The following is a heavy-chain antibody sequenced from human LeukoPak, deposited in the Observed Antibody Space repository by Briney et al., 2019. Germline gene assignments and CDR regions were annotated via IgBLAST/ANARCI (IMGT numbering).Heavy chain of an antibody. D-gene: IGHD3-22*01. CDR1: GGSISSGSYY. CDR3: ASAAVPLDSSGSEGAFDI. V-gene: IGHV4-61*02. Sequence: SETLSLTCTVSGGSISSGSYYWSWIRQPAGKGLEWIGRIYTSGSTNYNPSLKSRVTISVDTSKNQFSLKLSSVTAADTAVYYCASAAVPLDSSGSEGAFDIWGQGTMVTVSS. CDR2: IYTSGST. J-gene: IGHJ3*02.